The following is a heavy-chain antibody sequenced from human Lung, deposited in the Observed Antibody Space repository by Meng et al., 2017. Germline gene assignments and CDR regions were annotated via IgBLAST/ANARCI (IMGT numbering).Heavy chain of an antibody. CDR3: ARDEDISAAGKLFGDY. J-gene: IGHJ4*02. D-gene: IGHD6-13*01. Sequence: QVQLVNAGRGVKKPGASVQLSCTPSGYTFADYWINWLRQAPGQGLEWMGRIDPNNNNTQDAQNFQGRVTMTSDTSISTVYMELNGLRSDDTAVYYCARDEDISAAGKLFGDYWGQGTLVTVSS. CDR1: GYTFADYW. CDR2: IDPNNNNT. V-gene: IGHV1-2*06.